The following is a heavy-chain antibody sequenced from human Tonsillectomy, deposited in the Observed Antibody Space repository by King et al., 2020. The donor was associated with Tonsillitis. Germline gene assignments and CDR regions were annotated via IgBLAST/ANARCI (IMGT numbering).Heavy chain of an antibody. J-gene: IGHJ6*03. CDR2: ISSSGDIT. D-gene: IGHD1-26*01. Sequence: VQLVESGGGLVQPGGSLRLSCTASAFIFNIYAMNWVRQAPGKGLEWVSAISSSGDITYYADSVKGRFTISRDNSKDTLYLQMNSLRADDTAVYYCAKGMGATNYFFYMDVWGKGTTVTVSS. CDR1: AFIFNIYA. CDR3: AKGMGATNYFFYMDV. V-gene: IGHV3-23*04.